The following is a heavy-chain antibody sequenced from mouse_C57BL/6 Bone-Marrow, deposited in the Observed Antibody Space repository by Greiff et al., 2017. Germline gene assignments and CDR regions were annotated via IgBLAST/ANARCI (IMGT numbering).Heavy chain of an antibody. V-gene: IGHV8-12*01. D-gene: IGHD1-1*01. CDR3: ARRAITTGVGGYCEV. Sequence: QVTLKVCGPGILQSSQTLSLTCSFSGFSLSTSGMGVSWIRQPSGKGLEWLAHIYWADAKRYNPSLKSRLTLSKNTSRNQVFLKITRVDTADTATYYGARRAITTGVGGYCEVGGTGTTVTVSS. J-gene: IGHJ1*03. CDR1: GFSLSTSGMG. CDR2: IYWADAK.